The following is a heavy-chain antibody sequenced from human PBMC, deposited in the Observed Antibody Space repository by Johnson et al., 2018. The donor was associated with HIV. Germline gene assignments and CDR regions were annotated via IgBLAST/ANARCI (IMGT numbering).Heavy chain of an antibody. D-gene: IGHD3-22*01. CDR1: GFTVSSNY. CDR2: IYSGGST. CDR3: ASVPMIVVLDGAFDI. Sequence: MQPVESGGGLVQPGASLRLSCAASGFTVSSNYMSWVRQAPGKGLEWVSVIYSGGSTYYADSVKGRFTISRDNSKNTLYLQMNSLRAEDTAVYYCASVPMIVVLDGAFDIWGQGTMVTVSS. J-gene: IGHJ3*02. V-gene: IGHV3-66*01.